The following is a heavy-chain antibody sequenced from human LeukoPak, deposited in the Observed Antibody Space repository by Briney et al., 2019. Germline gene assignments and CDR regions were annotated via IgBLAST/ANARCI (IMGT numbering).Heavy chain of an antibody. J-gene: IGHJ4*02. CDR2: ISSSGSTI. D-gene: IGHD1-26*01. CDR3: AGEVAVEATGFDY. Sequence: GGSLRLSCAASGFTFSSYEMNWVRQAPGKGLEWVSYISSSGSTIYYADSVKGRFTISRDNAKNSLYLQMNSLRAEDTAVYYCAGEVAVEATGFDYWGQGTLVTVSS. CDR1: GFTFSSYE. V-gene: IGHV3-48*03.